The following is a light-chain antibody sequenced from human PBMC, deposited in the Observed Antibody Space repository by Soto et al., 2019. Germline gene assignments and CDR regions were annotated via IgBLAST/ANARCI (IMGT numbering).Light chain of an antibody. Sequence: ETVLTQSPGTLSLSPGERATLSCRASQDIRSNYLAWYRQTPGQAPRLLIYGASKRARGIADRFSGSGSGTDFTLIISRLEPEDFALYYCQQYDSSPWTFGQGTKVEIK. CDR1: QDIRSNY. J-gene: IGKJ1*01. CDR3: QQYDSSPWT. V-gene: IGKV3-20*01. CDR2: GAS.